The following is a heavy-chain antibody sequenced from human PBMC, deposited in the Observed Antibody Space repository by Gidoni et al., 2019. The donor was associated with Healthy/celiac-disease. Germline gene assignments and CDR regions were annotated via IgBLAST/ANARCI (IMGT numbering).Heavy chain of an antibody. D-gene: IGHD3-10*01. V-gene: IGHV4-59*01. J-gene: IGHJ2*01. CDR1: GGSISSYY. CDR2: IYYSGST. CDR3: ARGRFTMVRGVHIWYFDL. Sequence: QVQLQESGPGLVKPSETLSLTCTVSGGSISSYYWSWIRQPPGKGLEWIGYIYYSGSTNYNPSLKSRVTISVDTSKNQFSLKLSSVTAADTAVYYCARGRFTMVRGVHIWYFDLWGRGTLVTVSS.